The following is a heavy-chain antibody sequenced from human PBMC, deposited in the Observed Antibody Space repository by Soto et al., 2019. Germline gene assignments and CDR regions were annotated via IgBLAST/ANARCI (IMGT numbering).Heavy chain of an antibody. CDR2: IWYDGSNK. J-gene: IGHJ4*02. CDR3: ARDPMRGIAVAGTDY. CDR1: GFTFSSYG. Sequence: GGSLRLSCAASGFTFSSYGMHWVRQAPGKGLEWVAVIWYDGSNKYYADSVKGRFTISRDNSKNTLYLQMNSLRAEDTAVYYCARDPMRGIAVAGTDYWGQGTLVTVSS. D-gene: IGHD6-19*01. V-gene: IGHV3-33*01.